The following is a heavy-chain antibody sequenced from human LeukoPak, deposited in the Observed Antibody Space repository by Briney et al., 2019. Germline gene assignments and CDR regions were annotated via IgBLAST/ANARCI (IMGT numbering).Heavy chain of an antibody. CDR1: GYIFSNYN. CDR2: ISSDGSNK. D-gene: IGHD6-19*01. J-gene: IGHJ2*01. CDR3: ANIAVSGLWYFDL. Sequence: PGGSLRLSCAASGYIFSNYNMHWVRQAPGKGLDWVALISSDGSNKYYADSVKGRFTLSRDNSKNTLFLQMNSLRAEDTAVYYCANIAVSGLWYFDLWGRGTLVTVSS. V-gene: IGHV3-30-3*01.